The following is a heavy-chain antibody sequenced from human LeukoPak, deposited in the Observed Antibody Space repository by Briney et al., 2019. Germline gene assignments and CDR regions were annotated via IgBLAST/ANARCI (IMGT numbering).Heavy chain of an antibody. D-gene: IGHD6-13*01. Sequence: SETLSLTCGVSGGSITSTNWWTWVRQPPGKGLEWIGEIYHSGNTNYNPSLKNRVTISLDKSKNQFSLKVNSVTAADTAVYYCARDADSSSWYRIYWGQGTLVTVSS. J-gene: IGHJ4*02. CDR3: ARDADSSSWYRIY. CDR1: GGSITSTNW. CDR2: IYHSGNT. V-gene: IGHV4/OR15-8*02.